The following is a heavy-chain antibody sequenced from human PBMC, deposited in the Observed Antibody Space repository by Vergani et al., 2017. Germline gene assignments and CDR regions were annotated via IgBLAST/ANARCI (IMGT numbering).Heavy chain of an antibody. V-gene: IGHV4-59*08. J-gene: IGHJ2*01. CDR3: ARSQGDYWYFDL. D-gene: IGHD2-21*01. CDR2: IYDSGDT. Sequence: QVQLQESGPGLVKPSETLSLTCSVSGDSMTTYYWTWIRQPPGKGLEWIGYIYDSGDTKYNPSLKSRVTMSLDTSKNQFSLNLTSVTATDTAVYYCARSQGDYWYFDLWGPGSLVTVSS. CDR1: GDSMTTYY.